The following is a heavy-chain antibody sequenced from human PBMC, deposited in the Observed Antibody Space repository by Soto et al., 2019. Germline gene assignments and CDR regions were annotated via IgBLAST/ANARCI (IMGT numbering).Heavy chain of an antibody. D-gene: IGHD2-15*01. J-gene: IGHJ6*02. CDR2: ISASGRYT. V-gene: IGHV3-23*01. Sequence: XGSLRVYCPASGLTFSTSSMSWVRQAPGKGLEWVSLISASGRYTDYADSVKGRFTMSRDNSKSAVYLQMNSLRGDDTAVYYCAKDPTSEKLQPDLGMDFWGQGTTVTVSS. CDR3: AKDPTSEKLQPDLGMDF. CDR1: GLTFSTSS.